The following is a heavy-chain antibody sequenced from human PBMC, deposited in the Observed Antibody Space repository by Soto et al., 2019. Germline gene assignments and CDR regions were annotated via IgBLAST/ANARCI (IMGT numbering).Heavy chain of an antibody. J-gene: IGHJ4*02. CDR2: IYYSGST. V-gene: IGHV4-59*01. D-gene: IGHD3-22*01. CDR3: AREKSPCYYDSIRAFDY. Sequence: QVQLQESGPGLVKPSETLSLTCTVSGGSISSYYWSWIRQPPGKGLEWIGYIYYSGSTNYNPSLKSRVTISVDTSKNQFSLKLSSVTAADTAVYYCAREKSPCYYDSIRAFDYWGQGTLVTVSS. CDR1: GGSISSYY.